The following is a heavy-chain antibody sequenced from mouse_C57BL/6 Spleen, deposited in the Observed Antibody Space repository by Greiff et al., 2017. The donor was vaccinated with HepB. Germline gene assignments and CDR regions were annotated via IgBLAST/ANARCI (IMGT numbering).Heavy chain of an antibody. V-gene: IGHV1-80*01. CDR2: IYPGDGDT. D-gene: IGHD3-1*01. Sequence: VKLMESGAELVKPGASVKISCKASGYAFSSYWMNWVKQRPGKGLEWIGQIYPGDGDTNYNGKFKGKATLTADKSSSTAYMQLSSLTSEDSAVYFCARERTGTRFMDYWGQGTSVTVSS. CDR3: ARERTGTRFMDY. J-gene: IGHJ4*01. CDR1: GYAFSSYW.